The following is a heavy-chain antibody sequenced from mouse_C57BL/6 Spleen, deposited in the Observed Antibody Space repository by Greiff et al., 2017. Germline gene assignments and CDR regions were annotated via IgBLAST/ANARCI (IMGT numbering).Heavy chain of an antibody. CDR3: ARSGGNYVDY. CDR1: GYTFTSYW. Sequence: QVQLQQPGTELVKPGASGYTFTSYWMHWVKQRPGQGLEWIGNINPSNGGTNYNEKFKSKATLTVDKSSSTAYMQLSSLTSEDSAVYYCARSGGNYVDYWGQGTTLTVSS. CDR2: INPSNGGT. V-gene: IGHV1-53*01. J-gene: IGHJ2*01.